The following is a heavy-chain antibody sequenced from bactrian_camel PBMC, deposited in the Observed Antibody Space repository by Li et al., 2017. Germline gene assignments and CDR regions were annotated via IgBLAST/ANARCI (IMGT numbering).Heavy chain of an antibody. V-gene: IGHV3S53*01. CDR3: KAGRRYSTWCSVREY. CDR2: LGVDGTA. CDR1: GFTFSNKG. D-gene: IGHD2*01. J-gene: IGHJ4*01. Sequence: HVQLVESGGDLVRPGGSLGLSCLASGFTFSNKGMSWYRQTPGKEREFVSRLGVDGTASYVDSVKGRFTISQDTGKNTVYLVYLQMDSLKPEDTAMYYCKAGRRYSTWCSVREYWGQGTQVTVS.